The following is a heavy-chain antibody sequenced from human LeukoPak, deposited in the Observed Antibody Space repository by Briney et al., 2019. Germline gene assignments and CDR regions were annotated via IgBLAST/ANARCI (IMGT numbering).Heavy chain of an antibody. Sequence: SGASLQISCKGSGYSFPNYWIGWVRQMPGQGLEWMGIIYPADSDTRYSPSFQGQVTISADKSINTAYLQWTSLKASDTAMYYCARRKGDGYNSPFDYWGQGTLVTVSS. CDR2: IYPADSDT. D-gene: IGHD5-24*01. V-gene: IGHV5-51*01. CDR1: GYSFPNYW. J-gene: IGHJ4*02. CDR3: ARRKGDGYNSPFDY.